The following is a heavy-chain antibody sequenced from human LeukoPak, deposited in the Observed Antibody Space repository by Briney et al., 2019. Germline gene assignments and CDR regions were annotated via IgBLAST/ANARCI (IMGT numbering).Heavy chain of an antibody. J-gene: IGHJ4*02. CDR1: GGSISRSTYY. CDR3: ARHGPRIAATGANFDY. CDR2: LYYSGST. V-gene: IGHV4-39*01. D-gene: IGHD6-13*01. Sequence: SETLSLTCTVSGGSISRSTYYWGWIRQPPGEGLEWIGSLYYSGSTYYNPSLKTRVTISVDTSKNQFSLKLSSVTAADTAVYYCARHGPRIAATGANFDYWGQGTLVTVSS.